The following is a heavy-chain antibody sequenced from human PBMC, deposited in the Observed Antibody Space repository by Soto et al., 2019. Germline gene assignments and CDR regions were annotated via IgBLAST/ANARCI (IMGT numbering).Heavy chain of an antibody. Sequence: SVEACGLKFSGYWREWGRHKKGKGLEWVGRIRNKANSYSREYAASVQGRFTILRDESKDSLYLQMNSLKAEDTAVYFCARAGVTDHRYFEYWGQGTLVTVS. D-gene: IGHD2-21*02. CDR2: IRNKANSYSR. V-gene: IGHV3-72*01. CDR1: GLKFSGYW. CDR3: ARAGVTDHRYFEY. J-gene: IGHJ4*02.